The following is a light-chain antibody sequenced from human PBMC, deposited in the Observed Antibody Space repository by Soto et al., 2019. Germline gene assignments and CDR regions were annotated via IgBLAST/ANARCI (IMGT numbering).Light chain of an antibody. CDR3: QQYGSSPYT. V-gene: IGKV3-20*01. J-gene: IGKJ2*01. CDR2: GAS. CDR1: QSVSSSY. Sequence: EIVLTQSPGTLSLSPGERATRSCRASQSVSSSYLAWYQQKPGQAPRLLIYGASSRATGIPARFSGSGYGTDFTLTISSLKPEAFAVYSCQQYGSSPYTFGQGTKVDIK.